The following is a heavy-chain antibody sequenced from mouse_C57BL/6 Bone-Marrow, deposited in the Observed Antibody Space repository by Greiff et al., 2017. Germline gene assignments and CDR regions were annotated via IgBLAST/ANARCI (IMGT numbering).Heavy chain of an antibody. Sequence: QVQLKESGAELVKPGASVKISCKASGYAFSSYWMNWVKQRPGKGLEWIGQIYPGDGDTNYNGKFKGKATITADTSSNTAYLQLSSLTSEDTAVYYCTTTWFAYWGQGTLVTVSA. CDR1: GYAFSSYW. CDR3: TTTWFAY. J-gene: IGHJ3*01. D-gene: IGHD1-1*01. V-gene: IGHV1-80*01. CDR2: IYPGDGDT.